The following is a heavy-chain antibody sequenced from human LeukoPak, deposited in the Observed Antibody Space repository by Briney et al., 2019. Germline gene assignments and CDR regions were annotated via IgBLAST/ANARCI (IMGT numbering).Heavy chain of an antibody. CDR1: GGSFSGYY. J-gene: IGHJ4*02. CDR2: INHSGST. Sequence: SSETLSLTCAVYGGSFSGYYWSRIRQPPGKGLEWIGEINHSGSTNYNPPLKSRVTISVDTSKNQFSLKLSSVTAADTAVYYCARVYSVAGTGVDYWGQGTLVTVSS. D-gene: IGHD6-19*01. V-gene: IGHV4-34*01. CDR3: ARVYSVAGTGVDY.